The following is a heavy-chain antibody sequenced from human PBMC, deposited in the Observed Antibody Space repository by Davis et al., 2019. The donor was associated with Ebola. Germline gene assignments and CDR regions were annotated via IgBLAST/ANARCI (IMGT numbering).Heavy chain of an antibody. V-gene: IGHV3-11*01. Sequence: SVKGRFTISRDNAKNSLYLQMNSLRAEDTAVYYCARGNIAVAGTRYYYGMDVWGKGTTVTVSS. J-gene: IGHJ6*04. CDR3: ARGNIAVAGTRYYYGMDV. D-gene: IGHD6-19*01.